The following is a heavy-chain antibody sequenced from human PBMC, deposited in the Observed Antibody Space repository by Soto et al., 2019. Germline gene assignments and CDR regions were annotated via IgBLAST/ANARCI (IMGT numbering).Heavy chain of an antibody. J-gene: IGHJ6*02. CDR1: GGTFSSYA. D-gene: IGHD1-1*01. CDR2: IIPIFGTA. V-gene: IGHV1-69*13. CDR3: AREVPYYYYDMAV. Sequence: SVKVSCKASGGTFSSYAISWVRQAPLQGLEWMGGIIPIFGTANYAQKFQGRVTTTADESTSTGYMELGSLRSEDTAVDYCAREVPYYYYDMAVWGQGTTVTVSS.